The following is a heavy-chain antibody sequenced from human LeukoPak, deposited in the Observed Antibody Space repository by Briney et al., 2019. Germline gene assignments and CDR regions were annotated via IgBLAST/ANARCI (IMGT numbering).Heavy chain of an antibody. J-gene: IGHJ6*03. V-gene: IGHV3-53*05. CDR2: IYSGGST. D-gene: IGHD5-18*01. Sequence: GGSLRLSCAASGFTVSSNYMSWVRQAPGKGLEWGSVIYSGGSTYYADSVKGRFTISRDNSKNTLYLQMNSLRAEDTAVYYCAKDSYGYYYYYYMDVWGKGTTVTVSS. CDR3: AKDSYGYYYYYYMDV. CDR1: GFTVSSNY.